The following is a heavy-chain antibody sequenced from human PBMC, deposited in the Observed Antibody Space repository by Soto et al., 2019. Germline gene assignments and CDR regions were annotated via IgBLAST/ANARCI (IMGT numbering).Heavy chain of an antibody. CDR3: ARVPIVANLDY. CDR2: VWYDGTNK. D-gene: IGHD5-12*01. Sequence: QVQLVESGGGVVQPGRSLRLSCEASGFTFSDYGMHWVRQAPGKGLEYVAVVWYDGTNKYYADSVKGRFTISRDNYKNTLYLQMNSLRVEDTAVYYCARVPIVANLDYWGQGTLVTVSS. J-gene: IGHJ4*02. V-gene: IGHV3-33*01. CDR1: GFTFSDYG.